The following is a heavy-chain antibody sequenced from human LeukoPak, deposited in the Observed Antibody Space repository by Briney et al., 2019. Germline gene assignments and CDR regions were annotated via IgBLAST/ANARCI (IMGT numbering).Heavy chain of an antibody. D-gene: IGHD3-22*01. CDR1: GFTFSSYA. CDR2: ISYDGSNK. Sequence: GRSLRRSCAASGFTFSSYAMHWVRQAPGKGLEWVAVISYDGSNKYYADSVKGRFTISRDNSKNTLYLQMNSLRAEDTAVYYCARLTYYYDSSGNNFDYWGQGTLVTVSS. V-gene: IGHV3-30-3*01. CDR3: ARLTYYYDSSGNNFDY. J-gene: IGHJ4*02.